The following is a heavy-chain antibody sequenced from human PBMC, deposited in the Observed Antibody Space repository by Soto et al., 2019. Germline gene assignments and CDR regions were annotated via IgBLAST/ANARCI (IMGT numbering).Heavy chain of an antibody. CDR3: AKFEGHPLEYWYLDF. D-gene: IGHD1-1*01. J-gene: IGHJ2*01. CDR1: GFTFSAYA. V-gene: IGHV3-23*01. Sequence: GGSLRLSCAASGFTFSAYAMGWVRQAPGKGLEWVSTIHGGGGATHYADSVKGRFTISRDDSKNTLYAQMNSLRAEDTAVYYCAKFEGHPLEYWYLDFWGRGTLVPVSS. CDR2: IHGGGGAT.